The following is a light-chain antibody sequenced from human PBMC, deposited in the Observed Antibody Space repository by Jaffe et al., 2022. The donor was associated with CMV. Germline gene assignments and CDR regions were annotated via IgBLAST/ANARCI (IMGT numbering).Light chain of an antibody. CDR2: DAS. CDR1: QSISNS. J-gene: IGKJ2*01. CDR3: QQSYNRPPYT. V-gene: IGKV3-11*01. Sequence: EIVLTQSPATLSLSPGERATLSCRASQSISNSLVWFQQKPGQAPRLLIYDASIRPIDIPARFSGSGSGTDFTLTISSLEPEDFAVYYCQQSYNRPPYTFGQGTRLEIK.